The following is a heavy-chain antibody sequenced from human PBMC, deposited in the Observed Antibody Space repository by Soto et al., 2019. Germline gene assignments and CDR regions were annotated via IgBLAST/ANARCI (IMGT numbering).Heavy chain of an antibody. Sequence: PSETLSLTCTVSGGSVSSGNHYWSWIRQPPGKGLEWIGHIYYSGSTNYKPSLKSRVTLSVDTSQNQFSLKLSSVSAADSAVYYCAGYSDYSGYRYYFDSWGQGTQVTVSS. CDR2: IYYSGST. D-gene: IGHD4-17*01. J-gene: IGHJ4*02. CDR1: GGSVSSGNHY. V-gene: IGHV4-61*01. CDR3: AGYSDYSGYRYYFDS.